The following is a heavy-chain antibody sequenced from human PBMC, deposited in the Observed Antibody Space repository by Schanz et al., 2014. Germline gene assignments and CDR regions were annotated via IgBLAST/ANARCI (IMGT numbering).Heavy chain of an antibody. Sequence: QVQLVQSGAEVKKPGASVKVSCKASGYTFVSYSMHWVRQAPGQGLEWMGIINPSGGGTSYALRFQDRVTMTRDTSTRTVYMELSSVRSEDTAVYYCARAPSSYGSDTSCIGTALDYWGQGTLVTVSS. CDR3: ARAPSSYGSDTSCIGTALDY. CDR1: GYTFVSYS. CDR2: INPSGGGT. J-gene: IGHJ4*02. V-gene: IGHV1-46*03. D-gene: IGHD2-2*01.